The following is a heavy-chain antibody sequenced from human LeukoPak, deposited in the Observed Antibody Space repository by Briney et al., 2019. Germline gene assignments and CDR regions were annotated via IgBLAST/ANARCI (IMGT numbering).Heavy chain of an antibody. V-gene: IGHV4-61*05. J-gene: IGHJ5*02. CDR3: ASAAVVVPAAIVWFDP. CDR1: GGSISSSSYY. Sequence: SETLSLTCTVSGGSISSSSYYWGWIRQPPGKGLEWIGYIYYSGSTNHNPSLKSRVTISVDTTKNQSSLKLSSVTAADTAVYYCASAAVVVPAAIVWFDPWGQGTLVTVSS. D-gene: IGHD2-2*02. CDR2: IYYSGST.